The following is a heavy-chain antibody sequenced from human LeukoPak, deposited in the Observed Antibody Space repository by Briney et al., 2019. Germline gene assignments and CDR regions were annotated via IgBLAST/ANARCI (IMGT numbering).Heavy chain of an antibody. Sequence: GRSLRLSCAASGFTFDDYAMHWVRQAPGKGLEWVSGISWNSGSIGYADSVKGRFTISRDNAKNSLYLQMNSLRAEDTALYYCAKERGGSYYDILTGYYKDYGMDVWGQGTTVTVSS. CDR1: GFTFDDYA. CDR2: ISWNSGSI. V-gene: IGHV3-9*01. J-gene: IGHJ6*02. D-gene: IGHD3-9*01. CDR3: AKERGGSYYDILTGYYKDYGMDV.